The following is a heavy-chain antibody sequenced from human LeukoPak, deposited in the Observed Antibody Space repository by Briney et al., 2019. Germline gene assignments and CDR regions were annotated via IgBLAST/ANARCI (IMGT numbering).Heavy chain of an antibody. J-gene: IGHJ4*02. CDR1: GFTFSSYW. CDR2: IKQDGSEK. CDR3: ARDSGIAAAGTFDY. Sequence: TGGSLRLSCAASGFTFSSYWMSWVRQAPGKGLEWVANIKQDGSEKYYVDSVKGRFTISRDNAKNSLYLQMSSLRAEDTAVYYCARDSGIAAAGTFDYWGQGTLVTVSS. D-gene: IGHD6-13*01. V-gene: IGHV3-7*01.